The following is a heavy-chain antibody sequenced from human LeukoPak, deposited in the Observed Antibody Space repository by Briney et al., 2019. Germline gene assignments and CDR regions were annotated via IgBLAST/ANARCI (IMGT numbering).Heavy chain of an antibody. V-gene: IGHV4-59*03. D-gene: IGHD1-1*01. CDR1: GGPLSAYY. CDR3: ATGETGSTLGGY. J-gene: IGHJ4*02. CDR2: IYDNGNT. Sequence: ASETLSLPCTVSGGPLSAYYWTWIRQPPGKGLEWIGYIYDNGNTNYNPSLKSRVTISVDTSKNQFSLKLSSVTAADTAVYYCATGETGSTLGGYWGQGTLVTVSS.